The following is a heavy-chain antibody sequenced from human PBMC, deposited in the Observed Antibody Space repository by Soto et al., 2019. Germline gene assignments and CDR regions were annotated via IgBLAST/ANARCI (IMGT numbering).Heavy chain of an antibody. CDR1: GYPFNTFD. CDR2: VNPDNGHV. J-gene: IGHJ4*02. CDR3: ARGLATGTNYFVY. Sequence: QVQLVQSGAEVKKPGASVKVSCKASGYPFNTFDVHWVRQATGQGPEWMGWVNPDNGHVGYAQKFQGRVSMTRNTSISTAYMELNSLTSEDTAVYYCARGLATGTNYFVYWGQGTLVTVSS. V-gene: IGHV1-8*01.